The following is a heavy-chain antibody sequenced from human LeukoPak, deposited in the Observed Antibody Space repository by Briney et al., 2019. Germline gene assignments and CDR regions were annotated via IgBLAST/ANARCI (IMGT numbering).Heavy chain of an antibody. Sequence: SETLSLTCTVSGGSITIYYWSWIRQPAGKGLEWIGRIYTRGSTNYNPSLKSRVTMSVDTSKNQFSLKLSSVTAADTAVYYCARDHHDFWSGSYGMDVWGQGTTVTVSS. CDR1: GGSITIYY. D-gene: IGHD3-3*01. V-gene: IGHV4-4*07. CDR3: ARDHHDFWSGSYGMDV. CDR2: IYTRGST. J-gene: IGHJ6*02.